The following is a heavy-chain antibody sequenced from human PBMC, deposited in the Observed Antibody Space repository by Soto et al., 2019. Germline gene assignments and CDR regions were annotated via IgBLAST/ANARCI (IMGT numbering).Heavy chain of an antibody. CDR3: VRGRGGNYHFYFDH. Sequence: ASVKVSCKASGYTFINYYIDWVRQAPGQGLEWMAIIDPNDGSTNYAQSFQGRLTVTRDTSTSTVYMELSSLTSEDTAVYYCVRGRGGNYHFYFDHWAREPRSPSPQ. V-gene: IGHV1-46*03. CDR1: GYTFINYY. CDR2: IDPNDGST. D-gene: IGHD1-26*01. J-gene: IGHJ4*02.